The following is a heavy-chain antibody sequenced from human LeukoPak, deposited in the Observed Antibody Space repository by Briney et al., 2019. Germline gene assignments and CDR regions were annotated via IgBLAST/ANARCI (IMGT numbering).Heavy chain of an antibody. CDR1: GLTFSVPA. J-gene: IGHJ6*04. Sequence: GGSLKLSCSASGLTFSVPAIHWVRQASGKGLEWVGRIKTKADNYAKAYAASVEGRFTISRDDSTNTAYLQMNSLKTEDTAVYYCTHPAYYYNVDVWGKGTTVTVSS. CDR2: IKTKADNYAK. V-gene: IGHV3-73*01. CDR3: THPAYYYNVDV. D-gene: IGHD6-25*01.